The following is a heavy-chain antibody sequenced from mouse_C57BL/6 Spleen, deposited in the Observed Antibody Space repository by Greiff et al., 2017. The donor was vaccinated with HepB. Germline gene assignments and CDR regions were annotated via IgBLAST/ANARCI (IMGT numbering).Heavy chain of an antibody. Sequence: DVKLVESGGGLVKPGGSLKLSCAASGFTFSDYGMHWVRQAPEKGLEWVAYISSGSSTIYYADTVKGRFTISRDNAKNTLFLQMTSLRSEDTAMYYCARPFTTVVTLDYWGQGTTLTVSS. CDR1: GFTFSDYG. J-gene: IGHJ2*01. CDR3: ARPFTTVVTLDY. D-gene: IGHD1-1*01. CDR2: ISSGSSTI. V-gene: IGHV5-17*01.